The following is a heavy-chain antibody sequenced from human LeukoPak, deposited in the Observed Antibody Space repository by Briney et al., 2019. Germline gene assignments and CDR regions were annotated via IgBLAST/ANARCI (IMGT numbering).Heavy chain of an antibody. CDR3: ARGYGSGSAAFDY. J-gene: IGHJ4*02. V-gene: IGHV4-39*07. Sequence: SETLSLTCTVSGGSISSSSYYWGWIRQPPGKGLEWIGSIYYSGSTYYNPSLKSRVTISVDTSKNQFSLKLSSVTAADTAVYYCARGYGSGSAAFDYWGQGTLVTVSS. D-gene: IGHD3-10*01. CDR1: GGSISSSSYY. CDR2: IYYSGST.